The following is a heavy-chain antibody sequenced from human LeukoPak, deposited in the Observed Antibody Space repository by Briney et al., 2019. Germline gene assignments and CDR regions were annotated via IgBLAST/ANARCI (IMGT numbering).Heavy chain of an antibody. CDR2: IYSGGST. D-gene: IGHD6-13*01. CDR3: ARDQQQQLVKGLYYYYYGMDV. CDR1: GFTVSSNY. J-gene: IGHJ6*02. V-gene: IGHV3-66*01. Sequence: GGSLRLSCAASGFTVSSNYMSWVRQAPGKGLEWVSVIYSGGSTYYADSVKGRFTISRDNSKNTLYLQMNSLRAEDTAVYYCARDQQQQLVKGLYYYYYGMDVWGQGTTVTVSS.